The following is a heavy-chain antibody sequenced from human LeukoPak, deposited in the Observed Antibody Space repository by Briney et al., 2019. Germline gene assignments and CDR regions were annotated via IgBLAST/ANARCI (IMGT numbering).Heavy chain of an antibody. J-gene: IGHJ4*02. CDR3: ARASTTVTPPHLLFDY. CDR1: GDSISSSNSY. Sequence: SSETLSLTCTVSGDSISSSNSYWGWIRQPPGKGLEWIGSIYYSGNTYYNASLKSRVTISVDTSKNQFSLKLSSVTAADTAVYYCARASTTVTPPHLLFDYWGQGTLVTVSS. D-gene: IGHD4-17*01. V-gene: IGHV4-39*07. CDR2: IYYSGNT.